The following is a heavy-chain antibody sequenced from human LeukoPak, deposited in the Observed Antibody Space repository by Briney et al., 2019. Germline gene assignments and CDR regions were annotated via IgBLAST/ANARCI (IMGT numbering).Heavy chain of an antibody. CDR1: GGSISSYY. D-gene: IGHD3-10*01. V-gene: IGHV4-4*07. Sequence: ETLSLTCTVSGGSISSYYWSWIRQPAGKGLEWIGRIYTSGSTNYNPSLKSRVTMSVDTSKNQFSLKLSSVTAADTAVYYCARSMVRGVTRLNAFDIWGQGTMVTVSS. CDR3: ARSMVRGVTRLNAFDI. J-gene: IGHJ3*02. CDR2: IYTSGST.